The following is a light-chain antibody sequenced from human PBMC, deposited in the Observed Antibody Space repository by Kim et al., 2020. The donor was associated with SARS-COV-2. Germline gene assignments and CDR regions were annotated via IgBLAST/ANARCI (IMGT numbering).Light chain of an antibody. J-gene: IGKJ4*02. CDR2: DAS. Sequence: EIVMTQSPATLSVSPGERATLSCRASQSISSYLAWYQQKPGQAPRLLIYDASTMATGIPARFSGSGSGTDFTLTISSLQPEDFAVYYCQQHNSWPLTFGGGTKVDIK. V-gene: IGKV3D-15*01. CDR3: QQHNSWPLT. CDR1: QSISSY.